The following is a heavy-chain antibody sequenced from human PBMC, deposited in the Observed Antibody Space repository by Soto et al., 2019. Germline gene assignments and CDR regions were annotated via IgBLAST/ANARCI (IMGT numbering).Heavy chain of an antibody. J-gene: IGHJ4*02. CDR3: ARSRGMGYYDSSGYFDY. Sequence: ASVKVSCKASGYTFTSYATHWVRQAPGQRLEWMGWINAGNGNTKYSQKFQGRVTITRDTSASTAYMELSSLRSEDTAVYYCARSRGMGYYDSSGYFDYWGQGTLVTVSS. CDR1: GYTFTSYA. V-gene: IGHV1-3*01. D-gene: IGHD3-22*01. CDR2: INAGNGNT.